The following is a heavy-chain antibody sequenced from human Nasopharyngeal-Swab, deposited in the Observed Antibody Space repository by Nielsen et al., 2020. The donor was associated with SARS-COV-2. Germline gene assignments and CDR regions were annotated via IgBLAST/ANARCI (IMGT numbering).Heavy chain of an antibody. CDR2: ITSGGRTQ. CDR3: AKESSTYYYDY. CDR1: GFTFRNHG. Sequence: GGSLRLSCAASGFTFRNHGMHWVRQAPGKGLEWVGIITSGGRTQVYADSVEGRFTISRDDPEHTLYLHMSSLRPEDTAIYYCAKESSTYYYDYWGQGTLVTVSS. D-gene: IGHD2-2*01. J-gene: IGHJ4*02. V-gene: IGHV3-30*18.